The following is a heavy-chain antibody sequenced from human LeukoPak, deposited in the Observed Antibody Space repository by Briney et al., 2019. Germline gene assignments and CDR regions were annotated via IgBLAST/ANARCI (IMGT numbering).Heavy chain of an antibody. CDR2: IRYDGSNK. V-gene: IGHV3-30*02. CDR1: GFTFSGSA. D-gene: IGHD6-19*01. J-gene: IGHJ4*02. Sequence: GGSLRLSCAASGFTFSGSAMHWVRQASGKGLEWVAFIRYDGSNKYYADSVKGRFTISRDNSKNTLYLQMNSLRAEDTAVYYCAKDVKTLGQWLEYLDYWGQGTLVTVSS. CDR3: AKDVKTLGQWLEYLDY.